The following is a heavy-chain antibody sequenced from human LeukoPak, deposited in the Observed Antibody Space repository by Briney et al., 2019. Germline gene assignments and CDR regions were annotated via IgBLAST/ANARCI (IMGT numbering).Heavy chain of an antibody. CDR3: AKGFSGNYYYYYGMDV. D-gene: IGHD4-23*01. Sequence: GGSLRLSCAASGFTFSSYAMSWDRQAPGKGLEWVSAISGSGGSTYYADSVKGRFTISRDNSKNTLYLQMNSLRAEDTAVYYCAKGFSGNYYYYYGMDVWGQGTTVTVSS. V-gene: IGHV3-23*01. CDR1: GFTFSSYA. J-gene: IGHJ6*02. CDR2: ISGSGGST.